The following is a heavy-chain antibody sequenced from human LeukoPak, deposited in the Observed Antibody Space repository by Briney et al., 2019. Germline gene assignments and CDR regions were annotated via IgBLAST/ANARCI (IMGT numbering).Heavy chain of an antibody. V-gene: IGHV1-69*13. CDR2: IIPIFGTA. CDR1: GGTFSSYA. CDR3: ASCPLGELSLYYY. Sequence: RASVKVSCKASGGTFSSYAIGWVRQAPGQGLEWMGGIIPIFGTANYAQKFQGRVTITADESTSTAYMELSSLRSEDTAVYYCASCPLGELSLYYYWGQGTLVTVSS. J-gene: IGHJ4*02. D-gene: IGHD3-16*02.